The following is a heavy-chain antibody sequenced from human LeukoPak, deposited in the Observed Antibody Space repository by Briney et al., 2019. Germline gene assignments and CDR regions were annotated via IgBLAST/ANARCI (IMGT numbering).Heavy chain of an antibody. Sequence: GGSLRLSCAASGFTFADDAIHWVRQTPEERLGWGSVVSWVGGTTYYAGSVKGRFPISRDKSKNSLYLHMNGLRAEATALYYCEKERSASSHLPDYWGQGTLVTVSS. CDR1: GFTFADDA. CDR3: EKERSASSHLPDY. J-gene: IGHJ4*02. V-gene: IGHV3-43D*03. CDR2: VSWVGGTT. D-gene: IGHD3-10*01.